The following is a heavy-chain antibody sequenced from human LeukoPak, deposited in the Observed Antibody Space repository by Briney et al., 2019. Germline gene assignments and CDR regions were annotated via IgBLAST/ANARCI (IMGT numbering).Heavy chain of an antibody. Sequence: GGSLRLSCAASGFTFSSYGMHWVRQAPGKGLEWVAVISYDGSNKYYADSVKGRFTISRDNSKNTLYLQMNSLRAEDTAVYYCAKVDSSGWYGYYYYGMDVWGQGTTVTVSS. V-gene: IGHV3-30*18. D-gene: IGHD6-19*01. CDR3: AKVDSSGWYGYYYYGMDV. CDR2: ISYDGSNK. CDR1: GFTFSSYG. J-gene: IGHJ6*02.